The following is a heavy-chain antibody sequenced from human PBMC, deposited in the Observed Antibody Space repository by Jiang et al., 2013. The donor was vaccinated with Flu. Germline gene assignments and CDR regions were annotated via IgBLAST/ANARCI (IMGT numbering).Heavy chain of an antibody. CDR3: ARAGDTPGFDY. Sequence: SGAEVKKPGASVKVSCKASGYTFTSYYIHWVRQAPGQGLEWMGIINPTGHSTTYAQKFQGRVTMTRDTSTTTVYMDLRSLRSEDTAVYYCARAGDTPGFDYWGQGMLVTVSS. D-gene: IGHD7-27*01. CDR2: INPTGHST. V-gene: IGHV1-46*01. CDR1: GYTFTSYY. J-gene: IGHJ4*02.